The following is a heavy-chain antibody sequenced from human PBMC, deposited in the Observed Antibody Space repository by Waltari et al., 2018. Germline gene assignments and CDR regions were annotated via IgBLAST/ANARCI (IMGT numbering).Heavy chain of an antibody. Sequence: QLQMQESGPGLVKPSETLSLTCTVSGGSISSSSYYWGWIRQPPGKGLEWIGSIYYSGSTYYNPSLKSRVTISVDTSKNQFSLKLSSVTAADTAVYYCANCLYVDWYFDLWGRGTLVTVSS. CDR3: ANCLYVDWYFDL. CDR1: GGSISSSSYY. CDR2: IYYSGST. D-gene: IGHD3-16*01. V-gene: IGHV4-39*01. J-gene: IGHJ2*01.